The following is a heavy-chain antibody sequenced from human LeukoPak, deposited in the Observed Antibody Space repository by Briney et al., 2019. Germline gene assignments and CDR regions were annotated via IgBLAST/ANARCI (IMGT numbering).Heavy chain of an antibody. CDR3: ARALVVTGLDY. J-gene: IGHJ4*02. Sequence: GGSLRLSCAASGFTFSSYDMHWVRQATGKGLEWVSAIGTAGDTYYPGSVKGRFTISRENAKNSLYLQMNSLRAGDTAVYYCARALVVTGLDYWGQGTLVTVSS. V-gene: IGHV3-13*01. CDR2: IGTAGDT. CDR1: GFTFSSYD. D-gene: IGHD3-9*01.